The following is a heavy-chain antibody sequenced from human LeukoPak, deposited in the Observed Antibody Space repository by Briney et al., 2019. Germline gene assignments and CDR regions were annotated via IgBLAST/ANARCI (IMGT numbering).Heavy chain of an antibody. V-gene: IGHV4-61*02. D-gene: IGHD3-10*01. Sequence: SQTLSLTCTVSGGCIGSGSYYWSWIRQPAGKGLEWIGRIYTSGSTNYNPSLKSRVTISVDTSKNQFSLKLSSVTAADTAVYYCARGRMVRGVDYYYYYYYMDVWGKGTTVTISS. CDR1: GGCIGSGSYY. J-gene: IGHJ6*03. CDR2: IYTSGST. CDR3: ARGRMVRGVDYYYYYYYMDV.